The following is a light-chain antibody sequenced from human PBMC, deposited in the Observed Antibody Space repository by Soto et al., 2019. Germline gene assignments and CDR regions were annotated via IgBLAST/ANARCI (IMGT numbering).Light chain of an antibody. CDR2: DAS. CDR1: QSVGYR. J-gene: IGKJ3*01. Sequence: EIVMTQSPATLSVSPGERTTVSCRASQSVGYRLAWYQQKPGQAPRLLIYDASTRATGFPARFSGSGSGTEFTLTVSSLQSEDFAVYYCQQYNNWPPVTFGPGTKEDIK. CDR3: QQYNNWPPVT. V-gene: IGKV3-15*01.